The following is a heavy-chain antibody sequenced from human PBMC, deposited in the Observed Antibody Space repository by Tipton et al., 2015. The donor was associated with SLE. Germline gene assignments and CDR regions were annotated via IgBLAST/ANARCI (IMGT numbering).Heavy chain of an antibody. Sequence: TLSLTCDVSGGSMSNFRYSWGWIRPPPGKGLEWIGTIHYNGNTYYNPSLKSRVTISINTSKIQFSLKLTSLTAADTAVYYCARLSFDYTSGWYIDYWGQGSLVTVSS. CDR2: IHYNGNT. V-gene: IGHV4-39*01. D-gene: IGHD6-19*01. J-gene: IGHJ4*02. CDR1: GGSMSNFRYS. CDR3: ARLSFDYTSGWYIDY.